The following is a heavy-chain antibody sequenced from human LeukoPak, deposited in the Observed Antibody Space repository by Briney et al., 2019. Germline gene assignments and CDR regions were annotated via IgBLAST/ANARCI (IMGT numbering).Heavy chain of an antibody. CDR2: IWYDGSNK. CDR3: ARDARAGLYYYGMDV. J-gene: IGHJ6*02. V-gene: IGHV3-33*01. Sequence: GGSLRLSCAASGLTFSSYGMHWVRQAPGKGLEWVAVIWYDGSNKYYADSVKGRFTISRDNSKNTLYLQMNSLRAEDTAVYYCARDARAGLYYYGMDVWGQGTTVTVSS. D-gene: IGHD3-16*01. CDR1: GLTFSSYG.